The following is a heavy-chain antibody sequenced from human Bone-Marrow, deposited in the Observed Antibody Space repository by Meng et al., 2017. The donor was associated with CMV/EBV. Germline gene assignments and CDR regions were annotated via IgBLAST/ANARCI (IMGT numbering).Heavy chain of an antibody. CDR1: GGSISSYY. CDR3: ARDRRLQWFYH. D-gene: IGHD2-21*02. CDR2: IYYSGST. J-gene: IGHJ5*02. V-gene: IGHV4-59*01. Sequence: SETLSLTCTVSGGSISSYYWSWMRQPPGKGLEWIGYIYYSGSTNYNPSLKSRVTISVDTSKNQFSLKLSSVTAADTAVYYCARDRRLQWFYHWGQGTLVTVSS.